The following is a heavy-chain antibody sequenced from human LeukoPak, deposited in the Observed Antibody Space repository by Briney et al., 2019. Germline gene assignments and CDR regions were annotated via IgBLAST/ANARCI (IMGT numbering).Heavy chain of an antibody. Sequence: SETLSLTCTVSGGSISSNNYYWGWIRQPPGKGLEWIGSIYYSGTSYYNPSLKSRVTISVDTSKNQFSLKLSSVTAADTAVYYCARGRRIAVAGTGNWFDPWGQGTLVTVSS. CDR1: GGSISSNNYY. D-gene: IGHD6-19*01. CDR3: ARGRRIAVAGTGNWFDP. J-gene: IGHJ5*02. CDR2: IYYSGTS. V-gene: IGHV4-39*07.